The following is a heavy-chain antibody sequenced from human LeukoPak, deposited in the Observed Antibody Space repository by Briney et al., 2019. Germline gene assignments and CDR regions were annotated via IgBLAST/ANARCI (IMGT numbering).Heavy chain of an antibody. D-gene: IGHD2-2*02. J-gene: IGHJ6*02. CDR3: ARSKVVPAAIVRYYYYGMDA. CDR2: ISSSSSYI. Sequence: GGSLRLSCAASGFTFSSYAMSWVRQAPGKGLEWVSSISSSSSYIYYADSVKGRFTISRDNAKNSLYLQMNSLRAEDTAVYYCARSKVVPAAIVRYYYYGMDAWGQGTTVTVSS. CDR1: GFTFSSYA. V-gene: IGHV3-21*01.